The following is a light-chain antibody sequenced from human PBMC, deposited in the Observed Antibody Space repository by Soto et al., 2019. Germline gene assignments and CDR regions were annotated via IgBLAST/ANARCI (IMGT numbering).Light chain of an antibody. CDR3: CSYTVSGTYV. CDR1: SSDVGGYNY. CDR2: AVS. V-gene: IGLV2-14*01. Sequence: QSVLTQPASVSGSPGQSITISCTGTSSDVGGYNYVSWYQQHPGKAPKLMIYAVSNRPSGVSNRFSGSKSGNTATLTISGLRAEDEADYYCCSYTVSGTYVFGTGTKVTAL. J-gene: IGLJ1*01.